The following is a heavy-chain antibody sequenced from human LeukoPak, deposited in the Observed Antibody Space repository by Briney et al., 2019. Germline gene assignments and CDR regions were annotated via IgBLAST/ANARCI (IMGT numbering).Heavy chain of an antibody. CDR1: GGSFSGYY. J-gene: IGHJ4*02. D-gene: IGHD6-19*01. CDR2: INHSGST. V-gene: IGHV4-34*01. CDR3: ARGTAVAGIDY. Sequence: PSETLSLTCAVYGGSFSGYYGSWIRQPPGKGLEWIGEINHSGSTNYNPSLKSRVTISVDTSKNQFSLKLSSVTAADTAVYYCARGTAVAGIDYWGQGTLVTVSS.